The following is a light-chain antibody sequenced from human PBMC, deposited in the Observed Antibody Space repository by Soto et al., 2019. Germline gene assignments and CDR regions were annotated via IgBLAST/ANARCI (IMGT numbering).Light chain of an antibody. CDR3: CSYEGSSTPYV. J-gene: IGLJ1*01. CDR2: EVS. CDR1: SSDVGSYNL. Sequence: QSVLTQPASVSGSPGQSITLSCTGTSSDVGSYNLVSWYQQHPGKAPKLMIYEVSKRPSGVSNRFSGSKSGNTASLTISGLQAEHEADYYCCSYEGSSTPYVFGTGTKVPVL. V-gene: IGLV2-23*02.